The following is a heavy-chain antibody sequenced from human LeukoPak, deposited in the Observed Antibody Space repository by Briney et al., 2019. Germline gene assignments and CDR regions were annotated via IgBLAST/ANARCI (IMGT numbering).Heavy chain of an antibody. J-gene: IGHJ4*02. CDR1: GFTFSDYY. D-gene: IGHD5-18*01. CDR3: ARSGYSYGSYPFYFDY. CDR2: INSSGSTI. Sequence: GGSLRLSCAASGFTFSDYYMSWIRQAPGKGLEWVSYINSSGSTIYSADSVKGRFTISRDNAKNSLYLQMNSLRAEDTAVYYCARSGYSYGSYPFYFDYWGQGTLVTVSS. V-gene: IGHV3-11*01.